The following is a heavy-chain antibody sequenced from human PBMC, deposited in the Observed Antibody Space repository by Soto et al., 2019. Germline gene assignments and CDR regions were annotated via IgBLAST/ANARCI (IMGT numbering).Heavy chain of an antibody. V-gene: IGHV4-34*01. CDR2: INHSGST. J-gene: IGHJ4*02. D-gene: IGHD2-2*01. CDR1: GESFSGYY. Sequence: PSETLSLTCAVYGESFSGYYWSWIRQPPGKGLEWIGEINHSGSTNYNPSLKSRVTISVDTSKNQFSLKLSSVTAADTAVYYCARDCTSCSNFDYWGQGTLVTVSS. CDR3: ARDCTSCSNFDY.